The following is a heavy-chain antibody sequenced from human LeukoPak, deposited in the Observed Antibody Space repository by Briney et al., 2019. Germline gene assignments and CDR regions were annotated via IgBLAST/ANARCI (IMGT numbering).Heavy chain of an antibody. D-gene: IGHD3-22*01. J-gene: IGHJ4*02. CDR1: GFTFSNYS. CDR2: ISSGSRTI. V-gene: IGHV3-48*01. CDR3: AREVYYVGSGYYHPGGFDY. Sequence: PGGSLGLSCAASGFTFSNYSMNWVRQAPGKGLEWLSYISSGSRTIYYADSVKGRFTISRDNAKTSLYLQMNSLRAEDTAVYYCAREVYYVGSGYYHPGGFDYWGQGTLVTVSS.